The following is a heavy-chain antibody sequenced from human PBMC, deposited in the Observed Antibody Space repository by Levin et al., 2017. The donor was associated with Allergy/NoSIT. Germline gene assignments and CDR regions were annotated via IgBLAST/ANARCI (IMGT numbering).Heavy chain of an antibody. CDR1: GYTLSSYW. CDR3: ARRREDGDYKRGAFDI. V-gene: IGHV5-10-1*01. J-gene: IGHJ3*02. CDR2: IDPTDSDA. D-gene: IGHD4-17*01. Sequence: GESLKISCKGSGYTLSSYWITWVRQKPGKGLEWMGRIDPTDSDATYSPSLQGHVTFSADRSMNTVFLQWTSLRASDTAMYYCARRREDGDYKRGAFDIWGQGTFVTVSP.